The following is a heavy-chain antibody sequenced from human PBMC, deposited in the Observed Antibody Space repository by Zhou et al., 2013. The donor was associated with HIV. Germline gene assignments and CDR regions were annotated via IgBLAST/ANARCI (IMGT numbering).Heavy chain of an antibody. Sequence: QVHLVQSGSEVKKTGASVKVSCKASGYTFTSYGVSWVRQAPGQGLEWMGIVSPSGGSTTYAQKFQGRVTMTRDTSTRTVYMELSSLRSEDTAVYYCARGAPATVVTPAEYFQHWGQGTLVTVSS. CDR3: ARGAPATVVTPAEYFQH. D-gene: IGHD4-17*01. V-gene: IGHV1-46*01. CDR1: GYTFTSYG. J-gene: IGHJ1*01. CDR2: VSPSGGST.